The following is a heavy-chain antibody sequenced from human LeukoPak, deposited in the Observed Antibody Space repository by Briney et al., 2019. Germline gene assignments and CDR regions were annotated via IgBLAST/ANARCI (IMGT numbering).Heavy chain of an antibody. V-gene: IGHV3-74*01. D-gene: IGHD2-15*01. CDR2: INTDGNIT. CDR1: GFTFSSYG. J-gene: IGHJ4*02. CDR3: TRELSGSSIRHFDC. Sequence: SGGSLRLSCAASGFTFSSYGMHWVREAPGKGPVWVSRINTDGNITTYADSVKGRFTISRDSATNAQYLQMNSLRDEDTAVYYCTRELSGSSIRHFDCWGQGTLVTDSS.